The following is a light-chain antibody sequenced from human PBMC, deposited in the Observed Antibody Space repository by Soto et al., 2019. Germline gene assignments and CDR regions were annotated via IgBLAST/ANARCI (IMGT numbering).Light chain of an antibody. Sequence: EIVMTQSPATLSVSPGERATLSCRASQSVSSNLAWYQQKPGQAPRRPIYGASTRSTSIPPRFSGSGSGTEFPLTNSRLQSEDFAVYYCQQYNNWPPLTFGGGTKVEIK. CDR1: QSVSSN. V-gene: IGKV3-15*01. CDR3: QQYNNWPPLT. CDR2: GAS. J-gene: IGKJ4*01.